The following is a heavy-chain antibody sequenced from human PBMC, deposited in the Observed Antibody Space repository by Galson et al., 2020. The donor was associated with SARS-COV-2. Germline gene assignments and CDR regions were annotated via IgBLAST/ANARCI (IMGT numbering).Heavy chain of an antibody. V-gene: IGHV1-69*10. CDR1: GGTFSSYA. J-gene: IGHJ4*02. Sequence: SVKVSCKASGGTFSSYAISWVRQAPGQGLEWMGGIIPILGIANYAQKFQGRVTITADKSTSTAYMELSSLRSEDTAVYYCARAPYCGGDCYALGYWGQGTLVTVSS. D-gene: IGHD2-21*01. CDR2: IIPILGIA. CDR3: ARAPYCGGDCYALGY.